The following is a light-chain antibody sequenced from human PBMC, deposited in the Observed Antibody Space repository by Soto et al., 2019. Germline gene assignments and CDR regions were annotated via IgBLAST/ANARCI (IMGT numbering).Light chain of an antibody. CDR1: QGVVRF. Sequence: EIVLTQSPATLSLSPGERAALSCRASQGVVRFLAWYQQKPGQAPRLLIYDASNRATGIPARFSGSGSVTDFTLAIDNLEPEDFAVYYCQQRGGWPLTFGGGTKVEIK. V-gene: IGKV3-11*01. CDR2: DAS. CDR3: QQRGGWPLT. J-gene: IGKJ4*01.